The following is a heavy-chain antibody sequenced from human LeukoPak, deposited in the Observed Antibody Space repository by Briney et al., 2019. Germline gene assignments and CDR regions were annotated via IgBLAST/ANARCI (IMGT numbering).Heavy chain of an antibody. CDR1: GYTFTSYY. Sequence: ASVKVSCKASGYTFTSYYMHWVRQAPGQGLEWMGIINPSGGSTSYAQKFRGRVTMTRDTSTSTVYMELSSLRSEDTAVYYCARGVGTIFGVVTGGVGMDVWGQGTTVTVSS. J-gene: IGHJ6*02. V-gene: IGHV1-46*01. CDR3: ARGVGTIFGVVTGGVGMDV. D-gene: IGHD3-3*01. CDR2: INPSGGST.